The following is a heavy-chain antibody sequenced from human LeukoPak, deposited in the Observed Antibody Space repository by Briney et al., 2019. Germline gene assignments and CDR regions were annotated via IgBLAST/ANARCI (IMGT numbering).Heavy chain of an antibody. Sequence: GGSLRLSCAASGFIFSDYYMSWIRQAPGKGLEWVSYISSSSSTIYYADSVKGRFTTSRDNSKNTLYLQMNSLRAEDTAVYYCAKLVGDYVWGSYRPLYFDYWGQGALVTVSS. D-gene: IGHD3-16*02. CDR2: ISSSSSTI. CDR1: GFIFSDYY. V-gene: IGHV3-11*01. J-gene: IGHJ4*02. CDR3: AKLVGDYVWGSYRPLYFDY.